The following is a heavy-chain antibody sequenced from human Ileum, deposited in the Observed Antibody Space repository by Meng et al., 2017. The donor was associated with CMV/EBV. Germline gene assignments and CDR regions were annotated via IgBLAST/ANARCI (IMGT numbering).Heavy chain of an antibody. J-gene: IGHJ4*01. D-gene: IGHD6-6*01. CDR2: ISRGGNTI. Sequence: GESLKISCAASGFTFSDYYMNWIRQAPGKGLEWVAYISRGGNTIYYADSVKSRFTVSRDNAKNSLYPQMNNLRAEDAAVYFFATVVATELDYWGLGTLVTVSS. CDR3: ATVVATELDY. V-gene: IGHV3-11*04. CDR1: GFTFSDYY.